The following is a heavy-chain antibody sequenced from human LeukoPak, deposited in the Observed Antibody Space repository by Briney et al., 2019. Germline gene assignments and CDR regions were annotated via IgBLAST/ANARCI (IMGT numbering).Heavy chain of an antibody. CDR2: IHPSGST. Sequence: SETLSLTCTVSGDSISSYYWSWIRQPAGKGLEWIGRIHPSGSTNYNPSLKSRITLSVDTSKNQFSLKLSSVTAADTAVYYCARGPPPDFDYWGRGTLVTVSS. CDR1: GDSISSYY. V-gene: IGHV4-4*07. CDR3: ARGPPPDFDY. J-gene: IGHJ4*02.